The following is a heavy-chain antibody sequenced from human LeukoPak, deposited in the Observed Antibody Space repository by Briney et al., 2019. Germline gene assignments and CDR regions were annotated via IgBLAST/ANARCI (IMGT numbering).Heavy chain of an antibody. D-gene: IGHD2-21*02. Sequence: GGSLRLSCAASGFTFSSYAMSWVRQAPGEGLEWVSAISGSGGSTYYADSVKGRFTISRDNSKNTLYLQMNSLRAEDTAVYYCAKDGVVVTSPFDYWGQGTLVTVSS. CDR3: AKDGVVVTSPFDY. V-gene: IGHV3-23*01. J-gene: IGHJ4*02. CDR1: GFTFSSYA. CDR2: ISGSGGST.